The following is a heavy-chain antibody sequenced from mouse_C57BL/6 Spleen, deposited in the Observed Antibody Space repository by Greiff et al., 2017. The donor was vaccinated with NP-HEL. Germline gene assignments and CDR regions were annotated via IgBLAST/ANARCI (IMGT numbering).Heavy chain of an antibody. J-gene: IGHJ3*01. Sequence: DVMLVESGEGLVKPGGSLKLSCAASGFTFSSYAMSWVRQTPEKRLEWVAYISSGGDYIYYADTVKGRFTISRDNARNTLYLQMSSLKSEDTAMYYCTREPDYDYAAWFAYWGQGTLVTVSA. CDR3: TREPDYDYAAWFAY. V-gene: IGHV5-9-1*02. CDR1: GFTFSSYA. D-gene: IGHD2-4*01. CDR2: ISSGGDYI.